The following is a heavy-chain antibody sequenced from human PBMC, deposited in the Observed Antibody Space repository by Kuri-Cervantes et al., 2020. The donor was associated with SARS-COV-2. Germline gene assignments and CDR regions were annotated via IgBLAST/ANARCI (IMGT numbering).Heavy chain of an antibody. CDR2: IYSGGST. V-gene: IGHV3-53*01. J-gene: IGHJ6*03. CDR1: GFTFSDYY. Sequence: GGSLRLSCAASGFTFSDYYMSWIRQAPGKGLEWVSVIYSGGSTYYADSVKGRFTISRDNSKNTLYLQMNSLRAEDTAVYYCAREVRTVGYYYYMDVWGKGTTVTVSS. D-gene: IGHD4-23*01. CDR3: AREVRTVGYYYYMDV.